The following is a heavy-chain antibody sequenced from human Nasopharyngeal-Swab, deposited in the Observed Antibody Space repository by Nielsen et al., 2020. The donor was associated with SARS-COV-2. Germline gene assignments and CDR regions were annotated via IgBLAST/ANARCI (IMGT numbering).Heavy chain of an antibody. Sequence: GESLKISCAASGFTFDDYAMNWVRQAPGKGLEWVSAISSSGDYIYYAASVKGRFTISRDNAKSSLYLQMNSLRAEDTAVYYCARDTPAMFAYWGQGTLVTVSS. J-gene: IGHJ4*02. V-gene: IGHV3-21*06. CDR2: ISSSGDYI. CDR3: ARDTPAMFAY. CDR1: GFTFDDYA.